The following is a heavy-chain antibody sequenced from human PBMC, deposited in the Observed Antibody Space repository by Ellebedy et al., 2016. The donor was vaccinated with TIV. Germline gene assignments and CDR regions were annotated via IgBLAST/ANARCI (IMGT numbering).Heavy chain of an antibody. CDR3: ARDGSDCSSTSCLGTYYYYYGMDV. Sequence: PGGSLRLSCAASGFTVSSNYMSWVRQAPGKGLEWVAVISYDGSNKYYADSVKGRFTISRDNSKNTLYLQMNSLRAEDTAVYYCARDGSDCSSTSCLGTYYYYYGMDVWGQGTTVTVSS. CDR2: ISYDGSNK. J-gene: IGHJ6*02. CDR1: GFTVSSNY. D-gene: IGHD2-2*01. V-gene: IGHV3-30-3*01.